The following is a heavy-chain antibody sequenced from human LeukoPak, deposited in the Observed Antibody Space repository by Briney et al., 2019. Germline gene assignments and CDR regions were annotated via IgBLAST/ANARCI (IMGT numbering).Heavy chain of an antibody. D-gene: IGHD3-9*01. CDR1: GFTVSSNY. CDR3: AREVGDILTGYYYNWFDP. J-gene: IGHJ5*02. V-gene: IGHV3-21*01. CDR2: ISSSSSYI. Sequence: GGSLRLSCAASGFTVSSNYMSWVRQAPGKGLEWVSSISSSSSYIYYADSVKGRFTISRDNAKNSLYLQMNSLRAEDTAVYYCAREVGDILTGYYYNWFDPWGQGTLVTVSS.